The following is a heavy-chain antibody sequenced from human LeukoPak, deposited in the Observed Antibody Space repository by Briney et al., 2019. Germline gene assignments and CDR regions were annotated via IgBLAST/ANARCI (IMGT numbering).Heavy chain of an antibody. J-gene: IGHJ4*02. D-gene: IGHD3-10*01. Sequence: GGSLRLSCAASGFTFSSYWTSWVRQAPGKGLEWVANIKQDGSEKYYVDSVKGRFTISRDNAKNSLYLQMNSLRAEDTAVYYCARSLVLLWFGEPGDYYFDYWGQGTLVTVSS. CDR1: GFTFSSYW. CDR2: IKQDGSEK. V-gene: IGHV3-7*01. CDR3: ARSLVLLWFGEPGDYYFDY.